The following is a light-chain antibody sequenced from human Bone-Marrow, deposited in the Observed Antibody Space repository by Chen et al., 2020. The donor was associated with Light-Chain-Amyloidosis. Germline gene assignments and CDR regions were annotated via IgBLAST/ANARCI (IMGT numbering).Light chain of an antibody. CDR2: EDD. CDR3: QSYQGSSQGV. J-gene: IGLJ3*02. CDR1: SGSIATNQ. Sequence: NFMLTQPHSVPESPGKTVIISCTRSSGSIATNQVQWYQQRPGCSPTTVIYEDDPRPSGVPDRFSGPIPRSSNSASLTISGLKTEDEADYYCQSYQGSSQGVFGGETKLTVL. V-gene: IGLV6-57*01.